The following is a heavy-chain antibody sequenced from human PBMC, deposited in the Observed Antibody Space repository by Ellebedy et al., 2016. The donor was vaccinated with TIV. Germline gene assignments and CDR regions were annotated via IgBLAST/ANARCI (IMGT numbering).Heavy chain of an antibody. J-gene: IGHJ6*02. D-gene: IGHD3-9*01. V-gene: IGHV4-34*01. CDR2: INHSGST. CDR1: GGSFSGYY. Sequence: MPSETLSLTCAVYGGSFSGYYWSWIRQPPGEGLEWIGEINHSGSTNYNPSLRGRVTISVDTSKNQFSLKLSSVTAADTAVYYCARGVAARYFGSREKTQRNGLDVWGQGTTVTVSS. CDR3: ARGVAARYFGSREKTQRNGLDV.